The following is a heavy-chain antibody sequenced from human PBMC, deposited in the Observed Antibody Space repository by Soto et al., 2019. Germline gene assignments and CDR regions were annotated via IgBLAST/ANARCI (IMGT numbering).Heavy chain of an antibody. CDR1: GGTFSSYA. Sequence: SVKVSCKASGGTFSSYAISWVRQAPGQGLEWMGGIIPIFGTANYAQKFQGRVTITADKSTSTADMELSSLRSEDTAVYYCARDSGRTGTLGGYYDYYGMDVWGQGTTVTVSS. CDR3: ARDSGRTGTLGGYYDYYGMDV. D-gene: IGHD1-7*01. V-gene: IGHV1-69*06. J-gene: IGHJ6*02. CDR2: IIPIFGTA.